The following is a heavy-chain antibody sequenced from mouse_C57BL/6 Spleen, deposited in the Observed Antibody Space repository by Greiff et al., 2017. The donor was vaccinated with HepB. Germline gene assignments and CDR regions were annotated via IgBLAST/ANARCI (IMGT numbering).Heavy chain of an antibody. Sequence: QVQLQQPGAELVMPGASVKLSCKASGYTFTSYWMHWVKQRPGQGLEWIGEIDPSDSYTNYNQKFKGKSTLTVDKSSSTAYMQLSSLTSEDSAVYYCARGGTPHAMDYWGQGTSVTVSS. J-gene: IGHJ4*01. CDR2: IDPSDSYT. CDR1: GYTFTSYW. V-gene: IGHV1-69*01. CDR3: ARGGTPHAMDY. D-gene: IGHD3-3*01.